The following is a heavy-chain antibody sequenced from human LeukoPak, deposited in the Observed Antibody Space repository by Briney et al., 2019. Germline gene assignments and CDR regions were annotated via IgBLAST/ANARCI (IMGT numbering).Heavy chain of an antibody. CDR2: ISGSGGST. Sequence: PGGSLRLSCAASGFTHSSYAMSLVRQATGKGLEWVSAISGSGGSTYYADSVKGRFTISRDNSKNTLYLQMNSLRAEDTAVYYCAADTVVTYYYYGMDVWGQGTTVTVSS. CDR3: AADTVVTYYYYGMDV. V-gene: IGHV3-23*01. J-gene: IGHJ6*02. D-gene: IGHD2-21*02. CDR1: GFTHSSYA.